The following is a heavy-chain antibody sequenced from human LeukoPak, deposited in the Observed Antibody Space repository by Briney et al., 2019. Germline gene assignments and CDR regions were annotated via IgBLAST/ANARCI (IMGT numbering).Heavy chain of an antibody. CDR2: ISNGDGTI. CDR1: GFTFSTYE. Sequence: GGSLRLSCAASGFTFSTYEMNWVRQAPGKGLEWVSYISNGDGTIKYADSVKGRFTISRDNSKNTLYLQMNSLRPEDTSVYYCARSPTSWYFDYWGQGTLVTVSS. V-gene: IGHV3-48*03. J-gene: IGHJ4*02. D-gene: IGHD2-2*01. CDR3: ARSPTSWYFDY.